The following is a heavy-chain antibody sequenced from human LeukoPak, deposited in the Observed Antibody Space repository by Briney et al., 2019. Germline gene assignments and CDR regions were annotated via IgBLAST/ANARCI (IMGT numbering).Heavy chain of an antibody. D-gene: IGHD6-19*01. V-gene: IGHV3-53*01. CDR3: ARGRRGYSSGWYYFDY. Sequence: GGSLRLSCAASGFTVSSNYMSWVRQAPGKGLEWVSVIYSGGSTYYADSVKGRFTISRDNSKNTLYLQMNSLRAEDTAVYYCARGRRGYSSGWYYFDYWGQGTLVTVSS. CDR2: IYSGGST. J-gene: IGHJ4*02. CDR1: GFTVSSNY.